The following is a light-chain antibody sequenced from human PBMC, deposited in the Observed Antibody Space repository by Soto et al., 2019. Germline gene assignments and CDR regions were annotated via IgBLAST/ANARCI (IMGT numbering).Light chain of an antibody. Sequence: EIVLTQSPGTLSLSPGERATLSCRASQSVSNNYLAWYQQKPGQAPRRLIYGASSRATGIPDRFSGSGSGTDFTLTISSLEPEDFATYYCQQYNSYSQTFGQGTKVDIK. CDR1: QSVSNNY. CDR2: GAS. V-gene: IGKV3-20*01. CDR3: QQYNSYSQT. J-gene: IGKJ1*01.